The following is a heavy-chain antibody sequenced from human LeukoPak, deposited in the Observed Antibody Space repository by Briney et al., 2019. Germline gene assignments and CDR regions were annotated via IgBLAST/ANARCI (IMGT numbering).Heavy chain of an antibody. CDR2: INHSGST. J-gene: IGHJ4*02. V-gene: IGHV4-34*01. CDR3: ARGAAAGPDY. D-gene: IGHD6-13*01. CDR1: GRSFSGYY. Sequence: PSETLSLTCAVYGRSFSGYYWSWIRQPPGKGLEWIGEINHSGSTNYNPSLKSRVTISVDTSKNQFSLKLSSVTAADTAVYYCARGAAAGPDYWGQGTLVTVSS.